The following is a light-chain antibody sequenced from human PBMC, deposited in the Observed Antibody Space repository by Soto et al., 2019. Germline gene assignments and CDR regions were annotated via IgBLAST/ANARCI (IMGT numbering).Light chain of an antibody. V-gene: IGLV2-14*03. Sequence: QSVLTQPASVSVSPGQSITISCTGTSSDVGGYNYVSWYQHHPGKAPKLVIYDVSDRPSGVSNRFSGSKSGNTASLTISGLQAEDEADFYCSSYTSSSTVVFGGGTKVTVL. CDR1: SSDVGGYNY. CDR2: DVS. CDR3: SSYTSSSTVV. J-gene: IGLJ2*01.